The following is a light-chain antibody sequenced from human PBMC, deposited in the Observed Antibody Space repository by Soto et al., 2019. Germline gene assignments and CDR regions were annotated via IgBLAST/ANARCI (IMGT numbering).Light chain of an antibody. Sequence: SYELTQPPSVSVAPGKTARITCGGNNIGSKSVHWYQQKPGQAPVLVIYYDSDRPSGIPERFSGSNSGNTATLTISRAEAGDEADYYCQVWDSSSAFAVFGGGTQLTVL. J-gene: IGLJ7*01. CDR3: QVWDSSSAFAV. CDR1: NIGSKS. V-gene: IGLV3-21*04. CDR2: YDS.